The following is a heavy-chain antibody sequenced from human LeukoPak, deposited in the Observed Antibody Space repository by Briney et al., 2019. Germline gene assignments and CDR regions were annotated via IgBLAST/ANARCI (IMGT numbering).Heavy chain of an antibody. V-gene: IGHV4-39*07. Sequence: SETLSLTCTVSGGSISSSTYYWGWIRQPPGKGLEWIGSIHYSGSTYYNPSLKSRVTISVDTSKNQFSLKLSSVTAADTAVYYCAKSLYGSGTYYNWFDPWGQGTLVTVSS. CDR1: GGSISSSTYY. D-gene: IGHD3-10*01. CDR3: AKSLYGSGTYYNWFDP. J-gene: IGHJ5*02. CDR2: IHYSGST.